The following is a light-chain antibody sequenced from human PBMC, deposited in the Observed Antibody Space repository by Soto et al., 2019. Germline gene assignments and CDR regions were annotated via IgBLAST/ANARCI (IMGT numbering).Light chain of an antibody. J-gene: IGLJ2*01. CDR2: NND. Sequence: QSVLTQAPSASGTPGQRVTISCSGSSSNIGGNSVNWYQLLPGTAPKLLIYNNDQRPSGVPSRFSGSKSGTSASLAISGLQSDDEADYYCASWDDSLSGFVVFSGGTKLTVL. V-gene: IGLV1-44*01. CDR1: SSNIGGNS. CDR3: ASWDDSLSGFVV.